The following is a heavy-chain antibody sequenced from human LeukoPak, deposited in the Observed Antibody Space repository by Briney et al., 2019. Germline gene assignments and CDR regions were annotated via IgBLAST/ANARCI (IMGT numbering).Heavy chain of an antibody. J-gene: IGHJ4*02. Sequence: GGSLRLSCAASGFTFSSYSMNWVRQAPGKGLEWVSSISSSSSYIYYADSVKGRFTISRDNAKNSLYLQMNSLRAEDTAVYYCAREAAMGYYFDYWGQGTLVTVSS. CDR1: GFTFSSYS. V-gene: IGHV3-21*01. CDR3: AREAAMGYYFDY. CDR2: ISSSSSYI. D-gene: IGHD5-18*01.